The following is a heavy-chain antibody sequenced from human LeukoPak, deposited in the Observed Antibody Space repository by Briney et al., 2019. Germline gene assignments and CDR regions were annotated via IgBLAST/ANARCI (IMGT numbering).Heavy chain of an antibody. CDR2: IGAYNGNT. V-gene: IGHV1-18*01. CDR1: GYTFTSYG. D-gene: IGHD3-10*01. Sequence: ASVKVSCKASGYTFTSYGISWVRQAPGQGLEWMGWIGAYNGNTNYAQKLQGRVTMTTDTSTSTAYMELRSLRSDDTAVYYCARDRYYYGSGSSHDYWGQGTLVTVSS. J-gene: IGHJ4*02. CDR3: ARDRYYYGSGSSHDY.